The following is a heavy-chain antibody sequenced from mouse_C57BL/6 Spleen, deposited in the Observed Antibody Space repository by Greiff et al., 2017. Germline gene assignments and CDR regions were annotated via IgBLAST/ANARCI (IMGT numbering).Heavy chain of an antibody. Sequence: VKLQEPGAELVRPGASVTLSCKASGYTFTDYEMPWVKQTPVHGLEWIGAINPETGGTDYNKKFKGKAILTADKSSSTAYMDLRSLASEDSAVFYCTRGWEFAYWGQGTLVTVSA. D-gene: IGHD2-3*01. CDR3: TRGWEFAY. J-gene: IGHJ3*01. V-gene: IGHV1-15*01. CDR1: GYTFTDYE. CDR2: INPETGGT.